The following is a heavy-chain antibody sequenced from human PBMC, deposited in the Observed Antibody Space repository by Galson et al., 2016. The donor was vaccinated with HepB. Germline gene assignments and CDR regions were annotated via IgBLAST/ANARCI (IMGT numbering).Heavy chain of an antibody. Sequence: SLRLSCAASGFTFSSYAMHWVRQPPGKGLEWVSSISGSGGTTYYADSLKGRFTISRDNSKSTPYLQMNSLRAEDTAVYYCAKGAYSLPENFQHWGQGTLVTVSS. CDR2: ISGSGGTT. J-gene: IGHJ1*01. D-gene: IGHD2-15*01. CDR1: GFTFSSYA. CDR3: AKGAYSLPENFQH. V-gene: IGHV3-23*01.